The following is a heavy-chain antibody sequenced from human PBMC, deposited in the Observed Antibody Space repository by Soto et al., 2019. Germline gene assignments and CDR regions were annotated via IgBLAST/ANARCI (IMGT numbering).Heavy chain of an antibody. CDR3: ARDPRGSSWYVNWFDP. J-gene: IGHJ5*02. V-gene: IGHV3-21*01. D-gene: IGHD6-13*01. CDR1: GFTFSSYS. CDR2: ISSSSSYI. Sequence: GGSLRLSCAASGFTFSSYSMNWFRQAPGKGLEWVSSISSSSSYIYYADSVKGRFTISRDNAKNSLYLQMNSLRAEDTAVYYCARDPRGSSWYVNWFDPWGQGTLVTVS.